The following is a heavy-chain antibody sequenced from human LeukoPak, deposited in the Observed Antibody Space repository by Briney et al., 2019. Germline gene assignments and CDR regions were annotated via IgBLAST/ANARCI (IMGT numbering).Heavy chain of an antibody. CDR2: ISGYNGNI. J-gene: IGHJ4*02. CDR1: GYTFSSYG. V-gene: IGHV1-18*01. D-gene: IGHD2-15*01. Sequence: ASVKVSCKASGYTFSSYGVSWVRQAPGQGLEWMVWISGYNGNIKYAQKLQGRVTMTTDTSTSTAYMELRSLRSDDTAVYYCARVRCSGGSCYYFDYWGQGTQVVVSS. CDR3: ARVRCSGGSCYYFDY.